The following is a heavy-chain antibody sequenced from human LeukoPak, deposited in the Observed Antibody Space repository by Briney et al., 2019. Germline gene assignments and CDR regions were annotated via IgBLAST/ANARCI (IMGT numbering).Heavy chain of an antibody. J-gene: IGHJ5*02. V-gene: IGHV3-23*01. Sequence: GGSLRLSCAASGFTFSSYAMSWVRQAPGKGLEWVSAISGSGGSTYYADSVKGRFTISRDNSKNTLYLQMNSLRAEDTAVYYCAKQQWLVPEGYYGMDAWGQGTLVTVSS. CDR2: ISGSGGST. CDR3: AKQQWLVPEGYYGMDA. CDR1: GFTFSSYA. D-gene: IGHD6-19*01.